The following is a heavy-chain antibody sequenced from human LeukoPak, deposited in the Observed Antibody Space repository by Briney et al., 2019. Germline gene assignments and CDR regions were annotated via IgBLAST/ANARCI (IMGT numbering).Heavy chain of an antibody. CDR3: ARDLGIVITFGEYY. CDR1: GFTVTTNY. V-gene: IGHV3-66*01. Sequence: PGGSLRLSCAVSGFTVTTNYMSWVRQAPGKGLEWVSIIHRDGSTYYADSVKGRFTISRDNAKNSLYLQMNTLRAEDTAVYYCARDLGIVITFGEYYWGQGTLVTVSS. J-gene: IGHJ4*02. CDR2: IHRDGST. D-gene: IGHD3-16*01.